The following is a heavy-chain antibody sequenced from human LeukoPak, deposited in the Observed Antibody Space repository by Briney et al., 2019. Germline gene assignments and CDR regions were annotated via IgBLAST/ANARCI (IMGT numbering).Heavy chain of an antibody. V-gene: IGHV1-2*02. J-gene: IGHJ5*02. CDR1: GYTFTSYG. CDR3: ARVCMFRVNGNWFDP. CDR2: INPNSGGT. D-gene: IGHD3-10*01. Sequence: ASVKVSCKASGYTFTSYGISWVRQAPGQGLEWMGWINPNSGGTNYAQKFQGRVTMTRDTSISTAYMELSRLRSDDTAVYYCARVCMFRVNGNWFDPWGQGTLVTVSS.